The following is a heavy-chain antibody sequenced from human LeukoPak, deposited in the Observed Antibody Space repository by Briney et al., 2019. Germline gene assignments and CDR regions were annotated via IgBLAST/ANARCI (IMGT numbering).Heavy chain of an antibody. CDR3: ANFHRGYSYGSIDY. CDR2: TSGSGGST. Sequence: PGGSLRLSCAASGFTFSSYAMSWVRQAPGKGLEWVSATSGSGGSTYYADPVKGRFTISRDNSKNTLYLQMNSLRAEDTAVYYCANFHRGYSYGSIDYWGQGTLVTVSS. J-gene: IGHJ4*02. V-gene: IGHV3-23*01. D-gene: IGHD5-18*01. CDR1: GFTFSSYA.